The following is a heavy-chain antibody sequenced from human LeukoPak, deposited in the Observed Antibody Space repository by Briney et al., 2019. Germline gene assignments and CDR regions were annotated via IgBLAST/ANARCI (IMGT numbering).Heavy chain of an antibody. CDR3: VLTAMDGRDY. J-gene: IGHJ4*02. CDR1: GFTFSSYS. D-gene: IGHD5-18*01. V-gene: IGHV3-21*01. Sequence: GGSLRLSCAASGFTFSSYSMNWVRQAPGKGLEWVSFISSSSSYIYYADSVKGRFTISRDNAKNSLYLQMNSLRAEDTAVYYCVLTAMDGRDYWGQGTLVTVSS. CDR2: ISSSSSYI.